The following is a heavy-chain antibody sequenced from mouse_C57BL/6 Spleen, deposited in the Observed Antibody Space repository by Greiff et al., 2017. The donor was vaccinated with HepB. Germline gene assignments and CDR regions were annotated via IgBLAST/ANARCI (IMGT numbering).Heavy chain of an antibody. CDR3: ARQGYGSRGLDY. D-gene: IGHD1-1*01. Sequence: EVQLQQSGGGLVKPGGSLKLSCAASGFTFSSYAMSWVRQTPEKRLEWVATISDGGSYTYYPDNVKGRFTISRDNAKNNLYLQMSHLKSEDTAMYYCARQGYGSRGLDYWGQGTTLTVSS. V-gene: IGHV5-4*01. CDR2: ISDGGSYT. J-gene: IGHJ2*01. CDR1: GFTFSSYA.